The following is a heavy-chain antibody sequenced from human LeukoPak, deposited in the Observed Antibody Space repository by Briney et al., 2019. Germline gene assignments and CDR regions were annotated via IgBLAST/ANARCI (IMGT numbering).Heavy chain of an antibody. D-gene: IGHD6-19*01. CDR3: ARGGNIAVAGDFDY. V-gene: IGHV4-59*01. Sequence: PSETLSLTCTVSGGSISSYYWSWIRQPSGKGLEWIGYIYYSGSTNYNPSLKSRVTISVDTSKNQFSLKLSSVTAADTAVYYCARGGNIAVAGDFDYWGQGTLVTVSS. CDR2: IYYSGST. J-gene: IGHJ4*02. CDR1: GGSISSYY.